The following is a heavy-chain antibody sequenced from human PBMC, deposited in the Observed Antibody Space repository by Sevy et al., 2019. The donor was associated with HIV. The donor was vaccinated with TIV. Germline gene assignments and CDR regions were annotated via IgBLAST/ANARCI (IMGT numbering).Heavy chain of an antibody. CDR2: ISTGTDHI. V-gene: IGHV3-21*05. D-gene: IGHD3-10*01. J-gene: IGHJ4*02. CDR1: GFTFSAYS. CDR3: VRRGVDAYNVYFDL. Sequence: GGSLRLSCTASGFTFSAYSMNWVRQAPGKGLEWLSYISTGTDHIYYADSAKGRFTISRDDAKKSVYLEMNSLRDQDTALYYCVRRGVDAYNVYFDLWGQGTLVTVSS.